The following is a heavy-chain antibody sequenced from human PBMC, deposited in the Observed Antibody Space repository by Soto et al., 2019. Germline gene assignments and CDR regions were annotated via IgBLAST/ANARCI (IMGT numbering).Heavy chain of an antibody. CDR2: ISYDGSNK. D-gene: IGHD2-15*01. CDR1: GFTFSSYA. V-gene: IGHV3-30-3*01. CDR3: ARDNRRVASSYGMDV. Sequence: PGGSLRLSCAASGFTFSSYAMHWVRQAPGKGLEWVAVISYDGSNKYYADSVKGRFTISRDNSKNTLYLQMNSLRAEDTAVYYCARDNRRVASSYGMDVWGQGTTVTVSS. J-gene: IGHJ6*02.